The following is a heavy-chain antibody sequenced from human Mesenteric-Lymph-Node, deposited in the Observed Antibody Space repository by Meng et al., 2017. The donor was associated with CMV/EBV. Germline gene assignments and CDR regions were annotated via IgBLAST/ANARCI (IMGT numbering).Heavy chain of an antibody. J-gene: IGHJ6*02. CDR1: GFTFSSYA. D-gene: IGHD1-14*01. CDR2: IYRGGSST. V-gene: IGHV3-23*03. Sequence: GGSLRLSCAASGFTFSSYAMSWVRQAPGKGLEWVSVIYRGGSSTYYADSVKGRFTISRDNSKNTLYLQMNSLRAEDTAVYYCAKNQGGVLPEVDVWGQGTTVTVSS. CDR3: AKNQGGVLPEVDV.